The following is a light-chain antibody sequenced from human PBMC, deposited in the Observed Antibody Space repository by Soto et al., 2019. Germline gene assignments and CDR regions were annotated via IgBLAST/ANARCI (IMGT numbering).Light chain of an antibody. Sequence: EIVLTQSPATLSLSPGERATLSWSASQSVSSYLAWYQQKPGQAPRLLIYDASNRATGTPARFSGSGSGTDFTLTISSLEPEDFAVYYCQQRSNWPPITFGQGTRLEIK. CDR1: QSVSSY. CDR3: QQRSNWPPIT. CDR2: DAS. J-gene: IGKJ5*01. V-gene: IGKV3-11*01.